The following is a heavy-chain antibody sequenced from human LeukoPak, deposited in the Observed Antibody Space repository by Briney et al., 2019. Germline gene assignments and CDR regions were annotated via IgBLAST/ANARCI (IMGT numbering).Heavy chain of an antibody. CDR2: ISYDGSNK. Sequence: GGSLRLSCAASGFTFSTSTMHWVRQAPGKGLEWVAVISYDGSNKFYADSVKGRFAISRDNSKNTLYLQMNSLRGYDSAVYYCARPLSNGYFHDSGGYYPYALDVWGQGTTVTVSS. CDR3: ARPLSNGYFHDSGGYYPYALDV. J-gene: IGHJ6*02. D-gene: IGHD3-22*01. V-gene: IGHV3-30*09. CDR1: GFTFSTST.